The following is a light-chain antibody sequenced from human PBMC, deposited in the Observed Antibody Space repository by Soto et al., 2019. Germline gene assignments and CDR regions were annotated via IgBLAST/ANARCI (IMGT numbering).Light chain of an antibody. J-gene: IGKJ2*01. V-gene: IGKV1-5*03. Sequence: DIQMTQSPSTLSASVGDRVTITCRASQSISNWLAWYQQRPGKAPKLLTYKASSLESGVPSRFSGSGSGTEFTLTISSLQPDEFATYYCQQYKSYWYTFGQGTRLEIK. CDR1: QSISNW. CDR3: QQYKSYWYT. CDR2: KAS.